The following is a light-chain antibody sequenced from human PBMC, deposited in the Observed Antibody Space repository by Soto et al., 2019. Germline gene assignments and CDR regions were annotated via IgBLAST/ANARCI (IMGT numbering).Light chain of an antibody. CDR1: SSNIGAGYD. CDR2: GNX. J-gene: IGLJ2*01. CDR3: QSYDSSFVV. Sequence: QSVLTQPPSVSGAPGQRVTISCTGSSSNIGAGYDVHWYQQLPGTAPKLLIYGNXXRXXXXPDRFSGSXSGTSASLAITGXXXXXXADYYCQSYDSSFVVFGGGTKLTVL. V-gene: IGLV1-40*01.